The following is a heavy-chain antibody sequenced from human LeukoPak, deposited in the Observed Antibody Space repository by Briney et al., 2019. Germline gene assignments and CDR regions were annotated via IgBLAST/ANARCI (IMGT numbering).Heavy chain of an antibody. CDR2: INHSGST. V-gene: IGHV4-34*01. CDR1: GGSFSGYY. CDR3: ARGGYYDYVWGSYRAVFDY. D-gene: IGHD3-16*02. J-gene: IGHJ4*02. Sequence: SETLSLTCAVYGGSFSGYYWSWIRQPPGKGLEWIGEINHSGSTNYNPSLKSRVTISVDTSKNQFSLKLSSVTAADTAVYYCARGGYYDYVWGSYRAVFDYWGQGTLVTVSS.